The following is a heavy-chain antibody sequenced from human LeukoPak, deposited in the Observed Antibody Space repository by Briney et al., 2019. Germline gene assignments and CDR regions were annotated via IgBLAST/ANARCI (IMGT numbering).Heavy chain of an antibody. Sequence: ASVKVSCKASGYTFTSYGISWVRQAPGQGLEWMGCVSVYNNKTNYAQKFQGRLTMSTDTSTSTAYMELRSLRSDDTAIYYCARDHSGSYSSYYYMDVWGRGTTVTVSS. CDR2: VSVYNNKT. CDR3: ARDHSGSYSSYYYMDV. CDR1: GYTFTSYG. D-gene: IGHD1-26*01. V-gene: IGHV1-18*01. J-gene: IGHJ6*03.